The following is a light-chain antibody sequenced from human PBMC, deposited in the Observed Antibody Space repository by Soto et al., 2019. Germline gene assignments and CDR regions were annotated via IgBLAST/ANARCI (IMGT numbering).Light chain of an antibody. CDR3: QAWDSSTHVV. CDR1: KWGDKY. Sequence: SYELTQPPSASVSPGQTASITCSGDKWGDKYACWYQQKRGQSPVLVIYQDSKRPSGIPERFSGSNSGNTATLTISGTQAMDEADYYCQAWDSSTHVVFGGGTKLTVL. J-gene: IGLJ2*01. CDR2: QDS. V-gene: IGLV3-1*01.